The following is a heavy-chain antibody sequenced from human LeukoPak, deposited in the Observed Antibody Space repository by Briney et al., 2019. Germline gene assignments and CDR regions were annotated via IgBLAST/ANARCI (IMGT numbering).Heavy chain of an antibody. V-gene: IGHV1-46*01. J-gene: IGHJ4*02. CDR2: INPSGGST. CDR3: ARARTYGDYSAADY. Sequence: ASVKVSCKASGGTFSSYAISWVRQAPGQGLEWMGIINPSGGSTSYAQKFQGRVTMTRDTSTSTVYMELSSLRSEDTAVYYCARARTYGDYSAADYWGQGTLVTVSS. CDR1: GGTFSSYA. D-gene: IGHD4-17*01.